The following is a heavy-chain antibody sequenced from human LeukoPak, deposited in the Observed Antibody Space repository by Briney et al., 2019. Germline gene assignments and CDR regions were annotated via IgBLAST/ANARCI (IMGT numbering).Heavy chain of an antibody. V-gene: IGHV1-8*01. CDR1: GYTFTSYD. Sequence: ASVKVSCKASGYTFTSYDINWVRQATGQGLEGMGWMNPNSGNTGYAQKFQGRVTMTRNTSISTAYMELSSLRFEDTAVYYCARGVRSRDSSGYYYYYFDYWGQGTLVTVSS. CDR3: ARGVRSRDSSGYYYYYFDY. D-gene: IGHD3-22*01. J-gene: IGHJ4*02. CDR2: MNPNSGNT.